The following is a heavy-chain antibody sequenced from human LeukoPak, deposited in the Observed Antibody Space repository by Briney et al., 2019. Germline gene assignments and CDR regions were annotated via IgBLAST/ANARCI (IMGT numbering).Heavy chain of an antibody. CDR1: GFTFSDYY. Sequence: GGSLRLSCAASGFTFSDYYMSWIRQAPGKGLEWVSFISITGTTKYYADSVKGRFTISRDNAENPLYLQMNSLRAEDTAVYYCARDRVGVTYYYYGMDVWGQGTTVTVSS. CDR3: ARDRVGVTYYYYGMDV. J-gene: IGHJ6*02. D-gene: IGHD1-26*01. V-gene: IGHV3-11*01. CDR2: ISITGTTK.